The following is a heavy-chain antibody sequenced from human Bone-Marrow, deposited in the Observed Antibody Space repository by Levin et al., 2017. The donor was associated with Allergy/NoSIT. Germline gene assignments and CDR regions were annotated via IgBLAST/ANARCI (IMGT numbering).Heavy chain of an antibody. CDR2: ISSTSSHK. CDR1: EFTFSTYT. CDR3: ASSHFVGFDP. D-gene: IGHD3-16*02. Sequence: GESLKISCVGSEFTFSTYTMNWVRQAPGKGLEWIAYISSTSSHKYYADSVKGRFTISRDNAEKALFLQMNSLRADDTAVYYCASSHFVGFDPWGQGTLVTVSS. J-gene: IGHJ5*02. V-gene: IGHV3-48*01.